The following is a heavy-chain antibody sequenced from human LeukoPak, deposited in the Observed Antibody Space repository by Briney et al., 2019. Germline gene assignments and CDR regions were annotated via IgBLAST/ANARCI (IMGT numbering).Heavy chain of an antibody. CDR1: GGTFSSYA. CDR3: AGGYCSSTSCYGDNWFDP. D-gene: IGHD2-2*01. V-gene: IGHV1-69*01. J-gene: IGHJ5*02. CDR2: IIPIFGTA. Sequence: GSSVKVSCKASGGTFSSYAISWVRQAPGQGLEWMGGIIPIFGTANYAQKFQGRVTITADESTSTAYMELSSLRSEDTAVYYCAGGYCSSTSCYGDNWFDPWGQGTLVTVSS.